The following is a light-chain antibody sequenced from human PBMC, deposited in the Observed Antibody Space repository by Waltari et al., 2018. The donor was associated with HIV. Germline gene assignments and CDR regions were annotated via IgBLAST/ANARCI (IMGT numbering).Light chain of an antibody. V-gene: IGKV2-30*01. CDR2: YVS. Sequence: DVLMTPPPLSLPVTLGQPASISCRSRQSHVYNDGNTNLNLFQHRPGQSPRPLLYYVSNPDSGVPDRISGSGSGTDVTLSISRVEDEDGGVYYCMPSTHGPAVFGQGTKVEIK. CDR3: MPSTHGPAV. J-gene: IGKJ1*01. CDR1: QSHVYNDGNTN.